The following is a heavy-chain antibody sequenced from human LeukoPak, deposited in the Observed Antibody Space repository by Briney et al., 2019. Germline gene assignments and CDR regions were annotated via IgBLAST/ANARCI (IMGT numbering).Heavy chain of an antibody. J-gene: IGHJ4*02. CDR2: IYHSGST. V-gene: IGHV4-38-2*02. CDR3: ARVTGYMIEDYFDY. D-gene: IGHD3-22*01. Sequence: SETLSLTCTVSAYSISSGFYWGWIRQPPGKGLEWIGSIYHSGSTYYNPSLKSRVTISVDTSKNQFSLKLSSVTAADTAVYYCARVTGYMIEDYFDYWGQGTLVTVSS. CDR1: AYSISSGFY.